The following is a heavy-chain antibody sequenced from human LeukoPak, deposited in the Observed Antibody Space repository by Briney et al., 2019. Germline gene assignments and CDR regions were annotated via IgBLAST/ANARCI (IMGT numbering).Heavy chain of an antibody. D-gene: IGHD3-16*02. Sequence: PGGSLRLSCAASGFTFSSYSMNWVRQAPGKGLEWVSYISSSSSTIYYADSVKGRFTISRDNAKNSLYLQMNSLRAEDTAVYYCAKVHGGSYLGDLFDFWGQGTLVTVSS. V-gene: IGHV3-48*04. CDR1: GFTFSSYS. CDR2: ISSSSSTI. CDR3: AKVHGGSYLGDLFDF. J-gene: IGHJ4*02.